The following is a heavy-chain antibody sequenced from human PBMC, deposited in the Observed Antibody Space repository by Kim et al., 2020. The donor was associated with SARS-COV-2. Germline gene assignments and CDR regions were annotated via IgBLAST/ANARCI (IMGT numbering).Heavy chain of an antibody. D-gene: IGHD5-18*01. CDR1: GFTFGSHG. V-gene: IGHV3-23*01. CDR3: AKGRTAPEY. CDR2: ITGSGSDT. Sequence: GGSLRLSCAASGFTFGSHGMNWVRQAPGKGLEWVSAITGSGSDTFYGDSVKGRFTISRDNSKDTLYLQMSSLRAEDTAVYYCAKGRTAPEYWGQGTLITV. J-gene: IGHJ4*02.